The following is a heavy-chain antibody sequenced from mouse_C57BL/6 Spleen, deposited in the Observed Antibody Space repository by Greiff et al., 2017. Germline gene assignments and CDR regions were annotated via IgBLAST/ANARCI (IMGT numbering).Heavy chain of an antibody. J-gene: IGHJ3*01. CDR2: IYPSDSET. CDR1: GYTFTSYW. V-gene: IGHV1-61*01. D-gene: IGHD2-12*01. CDR3: AREEPLRRGFAY. Sequence: VQLQQSGAELVRPGSSVKLSCKASGYTFTSYWMDWVKQRPGQGLEWIGNIYPSDSETHYNQKFKDKATLTVDKSSSTAYMQLSSLTSEDSAVFECAREEPLRRGFAYWGQGTLFTVSA.